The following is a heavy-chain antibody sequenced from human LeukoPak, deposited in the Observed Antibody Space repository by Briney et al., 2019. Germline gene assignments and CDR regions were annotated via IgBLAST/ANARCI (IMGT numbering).Heavy chain of an antibody. Sequence: SETLSLTCTVSGDSFTSVTDYWAWIRQPPGKGLEWIASGDYSGGTYYNPFLESRVAISADMSKNQFSLKLRSVTAADTAVYYCARTAQGGRFDYWGQGTLVTVSS. CDR1: GDSFTSVTDY. D-gene: IGHD2-15*01. CDR2: GDYSGGT. CDR3: ARTAQGGRFDY. V-gene: IGHV4-39*07. J-gene: IGHJ4*02.